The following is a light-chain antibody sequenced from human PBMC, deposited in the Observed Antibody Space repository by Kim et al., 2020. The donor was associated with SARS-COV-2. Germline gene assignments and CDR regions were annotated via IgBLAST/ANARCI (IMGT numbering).Light chain of an antibody. V-gene: IGLV2-14*03. Sequence: HSITISCTGTSSDVGGYNYVSWYQQHPGKAPKLMIYDVSNRPSGVSNRFSGSKSGNTASLTISGLQAEDEADYYCSSYTSSSTRVFGGGTKLTVL. CDR2: DVS. CDR1: SSDVGGYNY. J-gene: IGLJ3*02. CDR3: SSYTSSSTRV.